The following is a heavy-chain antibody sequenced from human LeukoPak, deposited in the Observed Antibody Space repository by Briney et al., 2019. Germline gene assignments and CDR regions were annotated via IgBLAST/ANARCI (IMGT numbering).Heavy chain of an antibody. CDR1: GYTFTSYG. Sequence: ASVKVSCKASGYTFTSYGISWVRQAPGQGLAWMGWINPNSGGTNYAQKFQGRVTMTRDTSISTAYMELSRLRSDDTAVYYCARDRSYNWFDPWGQGTLVTVSS. CDR3: ARDRSYNWFDP. J-gene: IGHJ5*02. V-gene: IGHV1-2*02. CDR2: INPNSGGT.